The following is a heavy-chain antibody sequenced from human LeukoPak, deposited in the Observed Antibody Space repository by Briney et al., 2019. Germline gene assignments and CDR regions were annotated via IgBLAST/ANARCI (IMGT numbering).Heavy chain of an antibody. CDR3: ARADGAQTFPFDY. D-gene: IGHD4/OR15-4a*01. J-gene: IGHJ4*02. CDR2: IDHSGST. Sequence: GSLRLSCAVSGFIVSDNYMNWVRQAPGKGLEWIGEIDHSGSTNYNPSLKSRVTISVDTSKNQFSLKLTSVTAAHTAVYYCARADGAQTFPFDYWSLGTLVTVSS. V-gene: IGHV4-34*01. CDR1: GFIVSDNY.